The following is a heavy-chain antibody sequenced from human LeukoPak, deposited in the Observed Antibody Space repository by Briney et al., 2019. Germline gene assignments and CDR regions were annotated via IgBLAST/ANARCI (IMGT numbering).Heavy chain of an antibody. J-gene: IGHJ4*02. D-gene: IGHD3-10*01. CDR2: ISSGGGTT. CDR3: ARGGSPGGY. CDR1: GFTFSNYA. Sequence: PGGSLRLSCAGSGFTFSNYAMNWVGQAPGKGLGWFSVISSGGGTTYNADSVKRRFTISRDNSKNSLYLQMNSLRAEDTAVYYCARGGSPGGYWGQGTLVTVSS. V-gene: IGHV3-23*01.